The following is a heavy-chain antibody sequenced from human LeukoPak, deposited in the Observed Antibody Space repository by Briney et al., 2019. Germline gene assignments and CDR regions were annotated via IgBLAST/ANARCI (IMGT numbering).Heavy chain of an antibody. J-gene: IGHJ4*02. CDR2: ISGSGGST. CDR3: AKDDTGFIVVVPAAIWVY. CDR1: GFTFSSYA. D-gene: IGHD2-2*01. Sequence: PGGSLRLSCAASGFTFSSYAMSWVRQAPGKGLEWVSAISGSGGSTYYADSVKGRFTISRDNSKNTLYLQMNSLRAEDTAVYYCAKDDTGFIVVVPAAIWVYWGQGTLVTVSS. V-gene: IGHV3-23*01.